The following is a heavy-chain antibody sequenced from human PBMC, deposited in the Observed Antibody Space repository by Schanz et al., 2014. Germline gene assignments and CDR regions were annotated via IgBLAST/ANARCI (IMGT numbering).Heavy chain of an antibody. J-gene: IGHJ4*02. V-gene: IGHV3-21*05. CDR3: ARDAGYCRQTTGYSYYFDY. CDR1: GFSFGSYA. CDR2: IGSSSSFI. Sequence: VQLLESGGGLFKPGGSLRLSCAASGFSFGSYAMSWVRQAPGKGLEWISNIGSSSSFIYYADSVKGRFTISRDNAKNSVYLQMNSLRDEDTAVYYCARDAGYCRQTTGYSYYFDYWGQGTLVTVPS. D-gene: IGHD2-21*01.